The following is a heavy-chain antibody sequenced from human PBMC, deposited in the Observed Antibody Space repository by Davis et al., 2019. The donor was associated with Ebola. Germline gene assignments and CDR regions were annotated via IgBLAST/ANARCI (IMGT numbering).Heavy chain of an antibody. J-gene: IGHJ6*02. Sequence: GESLKISCAASGLTFSSYAMHWVRQAPGKGLEWVAVISYDGSNKYYADSVKGRFTISRDNSKNTLYLQMNSLRAEDTAVYYCAKGQLVGYYYYYYGMDVWGQGTTVTVSS. CDR3: AKGQLVGYYYYYYGMDV. CDR1: GLTFSSYA. V-gene: IGHV3-30-3*01. D-gene: IGHD6-13*01. CDR2: ISYDGSNK.